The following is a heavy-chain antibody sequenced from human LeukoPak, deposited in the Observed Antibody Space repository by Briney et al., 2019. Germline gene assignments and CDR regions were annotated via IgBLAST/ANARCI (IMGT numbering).Heavy chain of an antibody. CDR3: AKEVSGMDV. CDR2: ISGSDGRT. D-gene: IGHD2-21*01. J-gene: IGHJ6*02. Sequence: GGSLRLSCAASGISFSGYAMSWVRQGPGKGLEWVSSISGSDGRTHYAESVKGRFIISRDKSKNTLYLQMNSLRAEDTAVYCCAKEVSGMDVWGQGTTVTVSS. CDR1: GISFSGYA. V-gene: IGHV3-23*01.